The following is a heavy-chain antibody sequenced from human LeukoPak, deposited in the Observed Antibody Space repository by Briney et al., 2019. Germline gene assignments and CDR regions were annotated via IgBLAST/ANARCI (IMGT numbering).Heavy chain of an antibody. CDR2: IWYDGSKR. J-gene: IGHJ4*02. CDR1: GFTFRKYG. Sequence: PGGSLRLSCATSGFTFRKYGVHWVRQAPGKGLEWVAVIWYDGSKRYYADSVKGRFTISRDNSKNTLYLQMDTLRGEDTAVYYCARDPGGSSSYWGQGTLVTVSS. CDR3: ARDPGGSSSY. V-gene: IGHV3-33*01. D-gene: IGHD6-13*01.